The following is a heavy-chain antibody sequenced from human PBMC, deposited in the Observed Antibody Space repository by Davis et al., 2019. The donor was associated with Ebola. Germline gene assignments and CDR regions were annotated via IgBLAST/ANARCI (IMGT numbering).Heavy chain of an antibody. CDR1: GYTFTGYY. Sequence: ASVKVSCKASGYTFTGYYMHWVRQAPGQGLEWMGRINPNSGGTNYAQRFQGRVTMTRDTSISTAYMELSRLTSDDTAVYYCARVREYGMDVWGQGTTVTVSS. CDR3: ARVREYGMDV. V-gene: IGHV1-2*06. J-gene: IGHJ6*02. CDR2: INPNSGGT. D-gene: IGHD1-26*01.